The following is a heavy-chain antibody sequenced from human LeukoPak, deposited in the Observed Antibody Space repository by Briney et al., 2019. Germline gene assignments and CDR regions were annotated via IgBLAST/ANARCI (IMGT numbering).Heavy chain of an antibody. CDR3: ARTTEGYCRGRSCYSYYYYMDV. Sequence: PSETLSLTCTVSGGSIISYYWSWIRQPPGKGLEWIGYIYYSGSTNYNPSLKSRVTISVDTSKNQFSLKLSSVTAADTAVYYCARTTEGYCRGRSCYSYYYYMDVWGKGTTVTVSS. CDR1: GGSIISYY. D-gene: IGHD2-15*01. J-gene: IGHJ6*03. CDR2: IYYSGST. V-gene: IGHV4-59*01.